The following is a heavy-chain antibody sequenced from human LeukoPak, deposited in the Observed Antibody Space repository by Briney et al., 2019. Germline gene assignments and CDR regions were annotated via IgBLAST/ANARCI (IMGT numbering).Heavy chain of an antibody. CDR2: IYSGGST. J-gene: IGHJ5*02. CDR1: GFTVSSNY. V-gene: IGHV3-53*01. CDR3: ARERGYYDSSGYSVNWFDP. D-gene: IGHD3-22*01. Sequence: PGGSLRLSCAASGFTVSSNYMSWVRQAPGKGLEWVSVIYSGGSTYYVDSVKGRFTISRDNSKNTLYLQMNSLRAEDTAVYYCARERGYYDSSGYSVNWFDPWGQGTLVTVSS.